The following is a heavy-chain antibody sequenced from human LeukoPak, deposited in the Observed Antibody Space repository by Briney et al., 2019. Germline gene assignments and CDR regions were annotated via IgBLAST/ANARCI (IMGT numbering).Heavy chain of an antibody. V-gene: IGHV4-34*01. CDR3: ARAYYYYYGMDV. Sequence: PSEILSLTCAVYGGSFSGYYWSWIRQPPGKGLEWIGEINHSGSTNYNPSLKSRVTISVDTSKNQLSLKLSSVTAADTAVYYCARAYYYYYGMDVWGQGTTVTVSS. CDR1: GGSFSGYY. CDR2: INHSGST. J-gene: IGHJ6*02.